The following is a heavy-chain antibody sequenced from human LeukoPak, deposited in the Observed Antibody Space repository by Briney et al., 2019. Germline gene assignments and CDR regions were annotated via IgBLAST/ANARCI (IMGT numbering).Heavy chain of an antibody. V-gene: IGHV4-59*01. CDR1: GGSISSYY. D-gene: IGHD2-15*01. Sequence: SETLSLTCTVSGGSISSYYWSWIRQPPGKGLEWIGYIYYSGSTNYNPSLKSRVTISVDTSKNQFSLKLSSVTAADTAVYYCARGGGGKGCYYGMDVWGQGTTVTVSS. J-gene: IGHJ6*02. CDR3: ARGGGGKGCYYGMDV. CDR2: IYYSGST.